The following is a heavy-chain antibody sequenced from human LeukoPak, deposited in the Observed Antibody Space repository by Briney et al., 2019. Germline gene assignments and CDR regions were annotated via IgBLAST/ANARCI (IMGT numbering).Heavy chain of an antibody. V-gene: IGHV1-2*02. CDR2: INPNSGGT. Sequence: ASVKVSCKASGYTFTSYDINWVRQAPGQGLEWMGWINPNSGGTNYAQKFQGRVTLTRDTSISTAYMELNSLRSDDTAVYYCARGVTKVTLGYLDSWSQGTLVTVSS. J-gene: IGHJ4*02. D-gene: IGHD2-21*02. CDR1: GYTFTSYD. CDR3: ARGVTKVTLGYLDS.